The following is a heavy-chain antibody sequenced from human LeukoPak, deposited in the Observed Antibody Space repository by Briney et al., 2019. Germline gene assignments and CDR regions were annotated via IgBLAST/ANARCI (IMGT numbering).Heavy chain of an antibody. D-gene: IGHD4-17*01. J-gene: IGHJ4*02. CDR2: ISSGFSTI. V-gene: IGHV3-48*04. CDR3: ARDDYGDYYFEY. Sequence: PGGSLRLSCAASGFTFSSYSMNWVRQAPGKGLEWVSYISSGFSTIYYADSVKGRFTISRDNAKNSLYLQMNSLRAEDTAVYYCARDDYGDYYFEYWGQGTLVTVSS. CDR1: GFTFSSYS.